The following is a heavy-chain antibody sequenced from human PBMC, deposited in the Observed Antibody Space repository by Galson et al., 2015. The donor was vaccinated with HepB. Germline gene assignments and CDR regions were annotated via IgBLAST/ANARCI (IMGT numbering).Heavy chain of an antibody. CDR2: IWYDGSNK. V-gene: IGHV3-33*08. J-gene: IGHJ3*02. Sequence: SLRLSCAASGFTFSSYGMHWVRQAPGKGLEWVAVIWYDGSNKYYADSVKGRFTISRDNSKNTLYLQMNSLRAEDTAVYYCARAKLPSYDSSFGGGAFDIWGQGTMVTVSS. D-gene: IGHD3-22*01. CDR3: ARAKLPSYDSSFGGGAFDI. CDR1: GFTFSSYG.